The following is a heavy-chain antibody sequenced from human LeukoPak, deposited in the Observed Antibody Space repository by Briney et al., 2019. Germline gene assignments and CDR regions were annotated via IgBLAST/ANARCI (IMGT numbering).Heavy chain of an antibody. Sequence: SETLSLTCTVSGGSISSYYWSWIRQPPGKGLEWIGEISHSGSTNYNPSLKSRVTISVDTSKNQFSLKLSSVTAADTAVYYCARSLTYCGGDCYPNYFDYWGQGTLVTVSS. CDR1: GGSISSYY. CDR2: ISHSGST. D-gene: IGHD2-21*02. CDR3: ARSLTYCGGDCYPNYFDY. J-gene: IGHJ4*02. V-gene: IGHV4-34*01.